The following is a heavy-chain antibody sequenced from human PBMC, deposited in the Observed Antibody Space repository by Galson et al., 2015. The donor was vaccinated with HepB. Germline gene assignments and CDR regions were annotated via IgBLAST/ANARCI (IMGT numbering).Heavy chain of an antibody. J-gene: IGHJ3*02. CDR1: GFTFSDYY. Sequence: SLRLSCAASGFTFSDYYMSWIRQAPGKGLEWLSYISSSSTYTNYAVSVKGRFTISRDNAKNSLYLQMNSLRAEDTAVYYCARGSDADAFDIWGQGTMVTVSS. CDR2: ISSSSTYT. CDR3: ARGSDADAFDI. V-gene: IGHV3-11*05.